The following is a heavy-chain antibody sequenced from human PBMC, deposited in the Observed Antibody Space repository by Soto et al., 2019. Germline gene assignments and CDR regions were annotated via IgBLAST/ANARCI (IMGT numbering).Heavy chain of an antibody. J-gene: IGHJ4*02. V-gene: IGHV4-34*01. CDR2: INHGGST. D-gene: IGHD5-12*01. Sequence: SETLSLTCAVYGGSFSGYYWSWIRQPPGKGLEWIGEINHGGSTNYNPSLKSRVTISVDTSKNQFSLKLSSVTAADTAVYYCARYGGYADYWGQGTLVTVSS. CDR3: ARYGGYADY. CDR1: GGSFSGYY.